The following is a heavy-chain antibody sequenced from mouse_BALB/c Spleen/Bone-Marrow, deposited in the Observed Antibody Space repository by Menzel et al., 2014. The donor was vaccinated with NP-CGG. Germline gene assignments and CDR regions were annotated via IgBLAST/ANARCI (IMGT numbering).Heavy chain of an antibody. J-gene: IGHJ3*01. CDR2: INPSNGGT. CDR1: GYTFTSYY. D-gene: IGHD1-3*01. V-gene: IGHV1S81*02. CDR3: TRSSGTPAWFAY. Sequence: VQLQQSGAELVKPGASVKLSCKASGYTFTSYYMYWVKLRPGQGLEWIGGINPSNGGTNFNEKFKSKATLTVDKSSSTAYMQLSSRTSEDSAVYYCTRSSGTPAWFAYWGQGTLVTVSA.